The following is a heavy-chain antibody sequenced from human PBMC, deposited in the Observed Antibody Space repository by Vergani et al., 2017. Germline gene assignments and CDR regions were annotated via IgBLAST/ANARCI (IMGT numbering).Heavy chain of an antibody. J-gene: IGHJ4*02. Sequence: QIQMVQSGAEVQKPGASVKVSCKASGYTFTRTGISWVRQAPGQGLEWMAWISPDSGDTKYSQKFQGRVTLTTDILTDTAYMEMQSLTSDDSAVYYCARDQQVFQFGDLDYWGQGTLVIVSS. V-gene: IGHV1-18*01. D-gene: IGHD6-6*01. CDR3: ARDQQVFQFGDLDY. CDR2: ISPDSGDT. CDR1: GYTFTRTG.